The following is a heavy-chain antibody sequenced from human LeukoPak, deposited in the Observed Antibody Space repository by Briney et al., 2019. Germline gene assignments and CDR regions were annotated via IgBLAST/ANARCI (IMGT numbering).Heavy chain of an antibody. J-gene: IGHJ4*02. CDR2: INPNSGGT. D-gene: IGHD3-22*01. CDR1: GYTFTGYY. Sequence: ASVKVSCKASGYTFTGYYMHWVRQAPGQGLEWMGWINPNSGGTNYAQKFQGRVTMTRDTSISTAYMELSRLRSDDTAVYYCARMGRYYDSSGSPAYWGQGTLVTVSP. V-gene: IGHV1-2*02. CDR3: ARMGRYYDSSGSPAY.